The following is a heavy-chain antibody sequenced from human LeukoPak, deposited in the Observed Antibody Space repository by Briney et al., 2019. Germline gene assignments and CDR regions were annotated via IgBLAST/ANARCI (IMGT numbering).Heavy chain of an antibody. CDR2: IYYSGST. D-gene: IGHD3-10*01. CDR1: GGSISSSSYY. CDR3: ARHYYYGSGSYYFDY. V-gene: IGHV4-39*01. J-gene: IGHJ4*02. Sequence: SQTLSLTCAVSGGSISSSSYYWGWIRQPPGKGLEWIGSIYYSGSTYYNPSLKSRVTISVDTSKNQFSLKLSSVTAADTAVYYCARHYYYGSGSYYFDYWGQGTLVTVSS.